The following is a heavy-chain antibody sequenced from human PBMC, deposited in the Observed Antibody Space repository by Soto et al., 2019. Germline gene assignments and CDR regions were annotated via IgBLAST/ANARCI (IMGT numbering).Heavy chain of an antibody. CDR1: GFTFSSYD. CDR2: IGTAGDT. Sequence: GGSLRLSCAASGFTFSSYDMHWVRQATGKGLEWVSSIGTAGDTYYPGSVKGRFTISRENAKNSLYLQMNSLRAADTAVYYCARVGRLRFFDYWGQGTLVTAPQ. CDR3: ARVGRLRFFDY. V-gene: IGHV3-13*04. D-gene: IGHD5-12*01. J-gene: IGHJ4*02.